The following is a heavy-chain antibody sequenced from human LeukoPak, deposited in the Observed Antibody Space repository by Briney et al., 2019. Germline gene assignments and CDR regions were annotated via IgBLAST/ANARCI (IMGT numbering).Heavy chain of an antibody. CDR1: GFSFSSYW. CDR3: ARGRPHGSDY. J-gene: IGHJ4*02. CDR2: ISSDGSST. D-gene: IGHD2-15*01. Sequence: GGSLRLSCAASGFSFSSYWMNWVRQAPGKGLVWVSRISSDGSSTNYAASVKGRFTISRDNAKNTLYLQMNSLRVEDTAVYYCARGRPHGSDYWGQGTLVTVSS. V-gene: IGHV3-74*01.